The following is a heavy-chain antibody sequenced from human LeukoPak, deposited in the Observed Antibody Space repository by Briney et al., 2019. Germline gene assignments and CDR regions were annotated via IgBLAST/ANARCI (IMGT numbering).Heavy chain of an antibody. V-gene: IGHV3-30-3*01. D-gene: IGHD2-21*02. CDR2: ISLVGSNP. CDR3: ARQGDRGSWYFDY. J-gene: IGHJ4*02. CDR1: GFTFTYSA. Sequence: PGRSLRPSGAVSGFTFTYSAMHWVRQAPGKGLEWGAVISLVGSNPQTADSLRCQVTISRDKSKSTLYLEMASLRAGDTAVYYCARQGDRGSWYFDYWGQGTLVTVSS.